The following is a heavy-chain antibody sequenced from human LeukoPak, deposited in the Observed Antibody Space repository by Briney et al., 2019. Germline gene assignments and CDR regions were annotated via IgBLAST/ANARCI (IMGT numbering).Heavy chain of an antibody. V-gene: IGHV3-30*04. CDR1: GFTFSNYA. D-gene: IGHD6-13*01. J-gene: IGHJ4*01. CDR3: AKDPAVSSSSLFNY. Sequence: GGSLRLSCAASGFTFSNYAMNWVRQAPGKGLEWVAGISYDGRNKYYADSVKGRFTISRDNSKNTLYLQMNSLRAEDTAVYYCAKDPAVSSSSLFNYWGQGTLVTVSS. CDR2: ISYDGRNK.